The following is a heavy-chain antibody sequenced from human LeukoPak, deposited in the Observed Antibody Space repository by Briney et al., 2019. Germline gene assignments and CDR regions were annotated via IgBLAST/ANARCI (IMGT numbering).Heavy chain of an antibody. CDR3: ARSAESSSWVEFDY. D-gene: IGHD6-13*01. CDR2: INPNSGGT. CDR1: GYTFTGDY. V-gene: IGHV1-2*02. J-gene: IGHJ4*02. Sequence: ASVKVSCKASGYTFTGDYMHWVRQAPGQGLEWMGWINPNSGGTNYAQKFQVRGTMTGDTSISTAYMELSRLRSDDTAVYYCARSAESSSWVEFDYWGQGTLVTVSS.